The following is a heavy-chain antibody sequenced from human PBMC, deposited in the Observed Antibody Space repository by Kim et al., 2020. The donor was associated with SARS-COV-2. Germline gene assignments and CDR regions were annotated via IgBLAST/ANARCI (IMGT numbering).Heavy chain of an antibody. CDR2: INPSGGST. V-gene: IGHV1-46*01. Sequence: ASVKVSCKASGYTFTSYYMHWVRQAPGQGLEWMGIINPSGGSTSYAQKFQGRVTMTRDMSTSTVYMELSSLRSEDTAVYYCARDLRYSSSWGFEDGMDVWGQGTTVTVSS. D-gene: IGHD6-13*01. CDR1: GYTFTSYY. CDR3: ARDLRYSSSWGFEDGMDV. J-gene: IGHJ6*02.